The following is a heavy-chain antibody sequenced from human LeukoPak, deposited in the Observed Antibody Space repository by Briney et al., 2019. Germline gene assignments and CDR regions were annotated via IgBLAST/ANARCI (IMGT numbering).Heavy chain of an antibody. D-gene: IGHD1-1*01. Sequence: GGSLRLSCAASGFTFSSYDMHWVRQATGKGLEWVSAIGTAGDTYYPGSVKGRFTISRENAKNSLYLQMNSLRAGDTAVYYCARGGTPTYNYYFDYWGQGTLVTVSS. CDR3: ARGGTPTYNYYFDY. CDR1: GFTFSSYD. J-gene: IGHJ4*02. V-gene: IGHV3-13*01. CDR2: IGTAGDT.